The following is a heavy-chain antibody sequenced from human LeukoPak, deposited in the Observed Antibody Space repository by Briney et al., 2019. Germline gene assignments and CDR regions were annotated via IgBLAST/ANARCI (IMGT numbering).Heavy chain of an antibody. J-gene: IGHJ6*02. CDR2: IYYTGST. V-gene: IGHV4-61*01. CDR3: ARDRLQYSTPYAMAV. CDR1: GGSVGSASYC. D-gene: IGHD3-9*01. Sequence: SETLSLTCTVSGGSVGSASYCWSWIRQPPGKGLEWIGYIYYTGSTNYNPSLKSRVTISVDTSKNQFSLRLSSVTAADTAVYYCARDRLQYSTPYAMAVWGQGTTVTVSS.